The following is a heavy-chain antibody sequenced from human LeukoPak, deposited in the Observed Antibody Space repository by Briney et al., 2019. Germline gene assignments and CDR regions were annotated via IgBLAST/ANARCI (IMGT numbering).Heavy chain of an antibody. CDR2: ISGYNGNT. V-gene: IGHV1-18*01. CDR1: GYTFTNYG. Sequence: ASVKVSWKASGYTFTNYGISWVRQAPGQGLEWMGWISGYNGNTNYAQKLQGRVTMTTDTSTSTAYMELRSLRSGDTAVYYCARQIVVVPTAIRYYYYYMDVWGKGTTVTVSS. J-gene: IGHJ6*03. CDR3: ARQIVVVPTAIRYYYYYMDV. D-gene: IGHD2-2*02.